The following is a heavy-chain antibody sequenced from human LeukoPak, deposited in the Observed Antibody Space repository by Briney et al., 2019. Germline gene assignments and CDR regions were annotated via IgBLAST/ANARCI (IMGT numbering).Heavy chain of an antibody. CDR3: ARDSIADPFDY. CDR2: IWYDGSNK. D-gene: IGHD6-6*01. J-gene: IGHJ4*02. V-gene: IGHV3-33*01. CDR1: GFTFSSYG. Sequence: GRSLRLSCAASGFTFSSYGMHWVRQAPGKGLEWVAVIWYDGSNKYYADSVKGRFTISRDNSKNTLYLQMNSLRAEDTAVYYCARDSIADPFDYWGQGTLVTVSS.